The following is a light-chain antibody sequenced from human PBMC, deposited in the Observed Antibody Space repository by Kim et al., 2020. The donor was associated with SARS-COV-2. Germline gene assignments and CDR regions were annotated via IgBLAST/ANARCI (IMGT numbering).Light chain of an antibody. CDR2: GAF. CDR1: QSVSTN. Sequence: SPGERAALSCRTSQSVSTNLAWYQQKPGQAPRLLIYGAFIRATGVPARFSGSGSGTEFTLTISSLQSEDFAVYYCQQYNNWPPWTFGQRTKVDIK. J-gene: IGKJ1*01. V-gene: IGKV3-15*01. CDR3: QQYNNWPPWT.